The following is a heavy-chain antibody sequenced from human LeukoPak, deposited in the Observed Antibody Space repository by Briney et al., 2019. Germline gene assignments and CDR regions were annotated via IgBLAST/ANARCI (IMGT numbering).Heavy chain of an antibody. D-gene: IGHD2-2*01. J-gene: IGHJ4*02. Sequence: GGSLRLSCAASGFTFSNYWIHWFRQAPGKGLVWVSRINYDGSTNYADSVKGRFTISRDNARNTLYMQMNSLRAEDTAVYYCVRGCSSTSCYPFDYWGQGTLVTVSS. CDR2: INYDGST. CDR3: VRGCSSTSCYPFDY. CDR1: GFTFSNYW. V-gene: IGHV3-74*01.